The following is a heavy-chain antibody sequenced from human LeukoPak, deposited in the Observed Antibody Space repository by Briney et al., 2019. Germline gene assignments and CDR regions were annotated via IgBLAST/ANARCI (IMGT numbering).Heavy chain of an antibody. D-gene: IGHD3-22*01. CDR2: IYHSGST. Sequence: PSQTLSLTCAVSGGSISSGGYSWSWIRQPPGKGLEWIGYIYHSGSTYYNPSLKRRVTISVDRSKNQFSLKLSSVTAADTAVYYCARASYYYDSSGYYLGAFDIWGQGTMVTVSS. V-gene: IGHV4-30-2*01. CDR1: GGSISSGGYS. J-gene: IGHJ3*02. CDR3: ARASYYYDSSGYYLGAFDI.